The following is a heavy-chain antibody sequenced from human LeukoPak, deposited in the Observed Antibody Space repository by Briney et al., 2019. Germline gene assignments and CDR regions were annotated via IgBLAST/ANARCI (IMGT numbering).Heavy chain of an antibody. CDR2: IRGSSDST. D-gene: IGHD6-13*01. Sequence: PGGSLRLSCAASGFTFSNFAMNWVRQAPGKGLEWVSAIRGSSDSTYYAGSVTGRFTISRDNSKNTLYLQMNSLRAEDTAIYYCAKGPSIAAAGTFDPWGQGTPVTVSS. V-gene: IGHV3-23*01. J-gene: IGHJ5*02. CDR3: AKGPSIAAAGTFDP. CDR1: GFTFSNFA.